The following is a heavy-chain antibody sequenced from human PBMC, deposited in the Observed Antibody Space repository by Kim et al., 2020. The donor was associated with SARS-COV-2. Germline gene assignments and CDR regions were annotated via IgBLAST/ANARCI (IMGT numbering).Heavy chain of an antibody. D-gene: IGHD3-22*01. V-gene: IGHV3-9*01. J-gene: IGHJ4*02. Sequence: ADTGQGRVTMARDNAQNPLYLQMNSLRAEDTALYYCARDISSSGRYYFDYWGQGTLVTVSS. CDR3: ARDISSSGRYYFDY.